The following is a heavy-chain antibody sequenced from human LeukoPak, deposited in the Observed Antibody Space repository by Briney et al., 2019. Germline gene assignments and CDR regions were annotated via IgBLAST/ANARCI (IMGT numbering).Heavy chain of an antibody. Sequence: ASVKVSCKASGYTFTSYGISWGRQAPGQGLEWMGWISAYNGNTNYAQKLQGRVTMTTDTSTSTAYMELRSLRSDDTAVYYCARVRVLHYYYYGMDVWGQGTTVTVSS. CDR1: GYTFTSYG. CDR2: ISAYNGNT. J-gene: IGHJ6*02. V-gene: IGHV1-18*01. D-gene: IGHD3-10*01. CDR3: ARVRVLHYYYYGMDV.